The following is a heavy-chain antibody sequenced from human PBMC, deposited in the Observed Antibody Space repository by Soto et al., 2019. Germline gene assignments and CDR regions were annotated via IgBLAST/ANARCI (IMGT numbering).Heavy chain of an antibody. CDR2: IYPGDSDT. D-gene: IGHD3-10*01. J-gene: IGHJ6*02. Sequence: PGESLKISCKGSGYSFTSYWIGWVRQMPGKGLEWMGIIYPGDSDTRYSPSFQGQVTISADKSISTAYLQWSSLKASDTAMYYCARPGSPYYYYYGMDVWGQGTTVTVSS. CDR1: GYSFTSYW. V-gene: IGHV5-51*01. CDR3: ARPGSPYYYYYGMDV.